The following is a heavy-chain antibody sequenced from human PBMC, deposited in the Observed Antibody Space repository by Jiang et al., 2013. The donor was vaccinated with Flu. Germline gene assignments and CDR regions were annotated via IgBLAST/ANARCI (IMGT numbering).Heavy chain of an antibody. J-gene: IGHJ6*02. CDR2: IYYSGST. CDR1: GGSISSGDYY. CDR3: ARVQWDITGTVYYYYGMDV. Sequence: GSGLVKPSQTLSLTCTVSGGSISSGDYYWSWIRQPPGKGLEWIGYIYYSGSTYYNPSLKSRVTISVDTSKNQFSLKLSSVTAADTAVYYCARVQWDITGTVYYYYGMDVWGQGTTVTVSS. V-gene: IGHV4-30-4*01. D-gene: IGHD1-7*01.